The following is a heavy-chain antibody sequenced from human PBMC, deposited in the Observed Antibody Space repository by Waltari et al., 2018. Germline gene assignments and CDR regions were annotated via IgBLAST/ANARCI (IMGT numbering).Heavy chain of an antibody. Sequence: VQLVESGGGLVQPGGSLRLSCAASGFTFSSYSMNWVRQAPGKGLEWVAVISYDGSNKYYADSVKGRFTISRDNSKNTLYLQMNSLRAEDTAVYYCARADYIRADFDYWGQGTLVTVST. CDR2: ISYDGSNK. D-gene: IGHD3-16*01. CDR3: ARADYIRADFDY. CDR1: GFTFSSYS. J-gene: IGHJ4*02. V-gene: IGHV3-30*03.